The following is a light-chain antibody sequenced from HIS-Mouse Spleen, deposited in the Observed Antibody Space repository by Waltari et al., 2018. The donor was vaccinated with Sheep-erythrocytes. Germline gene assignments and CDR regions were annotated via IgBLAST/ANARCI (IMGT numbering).Light chain of an antibody. CDR3: MIWHSSAWV. V-gene: IGLV5-45*03. J-gene: IGLJ3*02. CDR1: SGINVGTYR. CDR2: YKSDSVK. Sequence: QAVLTQPSSLSASPGASASLTCTLRSGINVGTYRKYGYQQKPGSPPQYLLRYKSDSVKQQGSGVPSRFSGSKDASANAGILLISGLQSEDEADYYCMIWHSSAWVFGGGTKLTVL.